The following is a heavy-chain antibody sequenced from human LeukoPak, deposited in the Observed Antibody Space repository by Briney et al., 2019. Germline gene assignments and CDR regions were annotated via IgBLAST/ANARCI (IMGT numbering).Heavy chain of an antibody. D-gene: IGHD2-2*01. CDR2: IIPIFGTA. J-gene: IGHJ6*03. Sequence: SVTVSCKASGGTFSSYAISWVRQAPGQGLEWMGGIIPIFGTANYAQKIQGRVTITTDESPSTAYMELSSLRSEDTAVYYCAIDRVGEKKCQQNTGNYYYYMYVWGKGTTGTVSS. CDR1: GGTFSSYA. V-gene: IGHV1-69*05. CDR3: AIDRVGEKKCQQNTGNYYYYMYV.